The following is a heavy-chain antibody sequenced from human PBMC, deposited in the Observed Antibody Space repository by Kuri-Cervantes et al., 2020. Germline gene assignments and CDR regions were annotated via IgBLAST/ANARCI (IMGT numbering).Heavy chain of an antibody. V-gene: IGHV4-59*01. CDR1: GGSISSYY. Sequence: GSLRLSCTVSGGSISSYYWSWIRQPPGKGLEWIGYIYYSGSTNYNPSLKSRVTISVDTSKNQFSLKLSSVTAADTAVYYCARGVYDYVWGSYLPWFDPWGQGTLVTVS. J-gene: IGHJ5*02. CDR2: IYYSGST. CDR3: ARGVYDYVWGSYLPWFDP. D-gene: IGHD3-16*02.